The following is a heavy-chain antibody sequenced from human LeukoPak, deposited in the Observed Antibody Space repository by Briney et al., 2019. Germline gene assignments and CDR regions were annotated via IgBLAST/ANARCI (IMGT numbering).Heavy chain of an antibody. CDR1: GFSLGTSGMC. D-gene: IGHD3-3*01. CDR2: IDWDDDK. Sequence: SGPALVKPTQTLTLTCTFSGFSLGTSGMCVSWIRQPPGKALEWLARIDWDDDKYYSTSLKTRLTISKDTSKNQVVLTMTNMDPVDTATYYCARLITTGYYYYGMDVWGQGTTVTVSS. V-gene: IGHV2-70*11. J-gene: IGHJ6*02. CDR3: ARLITTGYYYYGMDV.